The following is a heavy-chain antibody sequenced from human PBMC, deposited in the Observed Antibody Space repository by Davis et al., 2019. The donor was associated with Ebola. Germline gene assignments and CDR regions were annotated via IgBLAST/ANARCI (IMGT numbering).Heavy chain of an antibody. CDR1: GSSFAVSW. V-gene: IGHV5-51*01. D-gene: IGHD3-10*01. Sequence: GESLKISCTGSGSSFAVSWIGWVRQMPGKGLEWMGIIFPGDSDTKYSPSFEGQVTISADKSSTTAYLQWRRLKASDTAMYYCARPRSITRLTSFYYWGQGTLVTVSS. CDR3: ARPRSITRLTSFYY. CDR2: IFPGDSDT. J-gene: IGHJ4*02.